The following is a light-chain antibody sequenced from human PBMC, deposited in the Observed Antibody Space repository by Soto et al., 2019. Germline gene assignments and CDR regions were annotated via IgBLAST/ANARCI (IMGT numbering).Light chain of an antibody. CDR2: GAS. CDR1: QSVAGSY. V-gene: IGKV3-20*01. Sequence: EIVLTQSPGTLSLSPGERVTLSCRTSQSVAGSYLGWHQQKPGQPPRLLIYGASSRATGIPDRFRGSGSGTDFTLTISRLEPEDFAVYYCQQYGTSPITFGQGTRLEIK. CDR3: QQYGTSPIT. J-gene: IGKJ5*01.